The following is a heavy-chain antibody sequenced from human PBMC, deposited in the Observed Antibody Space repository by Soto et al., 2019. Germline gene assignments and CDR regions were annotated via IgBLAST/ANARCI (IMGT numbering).Heavy chain of an antibody. V-gene: IGHV5-51*01. Sequence: GESLKISCKGSGYSFTSYWIGWVRQMPGKVLEWIGIMYPGDSDLRYSPSFQGQVTISADRSISTAYLQWSSLKASDTAMYYCARQPSNGQWFLWGQGTTVTVSS. CDR2: MYPGDSDL. D-gene: IGHD3-22*01. CDR1: GYSFTSYW. CDR3: ARQPSNGQWFL. J-gene: IGHJ6*02.